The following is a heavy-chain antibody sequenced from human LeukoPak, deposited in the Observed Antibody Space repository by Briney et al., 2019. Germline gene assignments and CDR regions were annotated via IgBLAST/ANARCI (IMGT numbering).Heavy chain of an antibody. J-gene: IGHJ4*02. Sequence: GGSLRLSCAASGFTFSNYMMHWVRQAPGKGLVWVSRTKSDGITITYADSVEGRFTISRDNAKNTLYLQMNSLRAEDTAVYYCLRDLNWSLDQWGQGTLVTVSS. V-gene: IGHV3-74*01. D-gene: IGHD1-20*01. CDR3: LRDLNWSLDQ. CDR1: GFTFSNYM. CDR2: TKSDGITI.